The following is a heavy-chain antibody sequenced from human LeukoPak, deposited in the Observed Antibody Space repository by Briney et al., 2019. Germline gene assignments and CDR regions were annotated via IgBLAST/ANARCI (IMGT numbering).Heavy chain of an antibody. D-gene: IGHD3-22*01. CDR2: ISGYNGKT. CDR1: GYTFTSYG. CDR3: ARDMYDISGRADY. Sequence: ASVKVSCRASGYTFTSYGITWVRQAPGQGLEWMGWISGYNGKTNYGQKLQGRVTITTDTSTNTAYMELRSLRSDDSAVYYCARDMYDISGRADYWGQGTLVTVSS. J-gene: IGHJ4*02. V-gene: IGHV1-18*01.